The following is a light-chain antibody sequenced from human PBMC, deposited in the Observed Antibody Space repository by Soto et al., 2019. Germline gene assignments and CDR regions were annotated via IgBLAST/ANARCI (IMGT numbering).Light chain of an antibody. J-gene: IGKJ1*01. CDR1: QSVSGN. V-gene: IGKV3-15*01. CDR2: GAS. Sequence: EIVTTQSPATLSLYPRETDTLSCRASQSVSGNLAWHQQKPGHAPRILIYGASTRATGIPARFSGSGSGTEFTLTISSLQSEDFALYYCQLSNTWPRTFCHGTKVDVK. CDR3: QLSNTWPRT.